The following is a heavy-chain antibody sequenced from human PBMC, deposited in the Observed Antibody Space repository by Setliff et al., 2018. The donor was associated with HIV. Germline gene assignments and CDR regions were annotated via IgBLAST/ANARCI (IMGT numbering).Heavy chain of an antibody. CDR3: ARPLTASYNFWPYYGVDA. D-gene: IGHD3-3*01. V-gene: IGHV4-39*01. CDR1: GGSISRNYY. J-gene: IGHJ6*02. CDR2: FHYSGST. Sequence: SETLSLTCTVSGGSISRNYYWGWIRQPPDKGLEWIGSFHYSGSTSYNPSLRSRVTISVDTSKNQLSLKLTSVAAADTATYYCARPLTASYNFWPYYGVDAWGQGTTVTVSS.